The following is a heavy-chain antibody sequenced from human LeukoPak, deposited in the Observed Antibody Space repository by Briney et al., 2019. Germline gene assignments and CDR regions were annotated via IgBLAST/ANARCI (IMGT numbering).Heavy chain of an antibody. D-gene: IGHD3-10*01. CDR1: GFTFSSYS. CDR3: ARDGVYYGSYDY. Sequence: GSLRLSCAASGFTFSSYSMNWVRQAPGKGLEWVGRIYTSGSTNYNPSLKSRVTISVDTSKNQFSLKLSSVTAADTAVYYCARDGVYYGSYDYWGQGTLVTVSS. V-gene: IGHV4-4*08. J-gene: IGHJ4*02. CDR2: IYTSGST.